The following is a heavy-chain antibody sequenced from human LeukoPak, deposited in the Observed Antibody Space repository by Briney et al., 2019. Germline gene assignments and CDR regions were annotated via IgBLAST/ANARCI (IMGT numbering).Heavy chain of an antibody. D-gene: IGHD3-22*01. V-gene: IGHV4-61*02. CDR1: GDSIISGNYY. CDR3: ARDPVDYYDSSTDWGDY. Sequence: SETLSLTCSVSGDSIISGNYYWSWIRQPAGKGLEWIGRIYTSGSTNYNPSLKSRVTMSVDTSKNQFSLKLSSVTAADTAVYYCARDPVDYYDSSTDWGDYWGQGTLVTVSS. J-gene: IGHJ4*02. CDR2: IYTSGST.